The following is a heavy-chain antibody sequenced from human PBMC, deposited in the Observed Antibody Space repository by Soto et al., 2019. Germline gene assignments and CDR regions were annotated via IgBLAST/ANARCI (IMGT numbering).Heavy chain of an antibody. Sequence: EVQLLESGGGLVQPGGALRLSCAASGFTFSSYAMSWVRQAPGKGLEWVSAISGSGGSTYYADSVKGRFTISRDNSKNTLYLQMNSLRAEATAVYYCAKEENQLLRYDYWGQGTLVTVSS. D-gene: IGHD2-2*01. CDR3: AKEENQLLRYDY. J-gene: IGHJ4*02. CDR2: ISGSGGST. V-gene: IGHV3-23*01. CDR1: GFTFSSYA.